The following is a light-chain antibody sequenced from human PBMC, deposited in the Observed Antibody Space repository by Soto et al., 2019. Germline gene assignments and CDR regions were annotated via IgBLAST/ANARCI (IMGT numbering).Light chain of an antibody. J-gene: IGKJ4*01. CDR1: EDIRTW. CDR3: QHYKSFSLP. CDR2: SAS. Sequence: DVQVTHSPATLSSSEGERLPVTWRASEDIRTWLAWYQQKPGKAPKLLIYSASSLETGVPSRFSGSGSGTDFTLTISSLQPDDFAAYFCQHYKSFSLPFGGGTKVDI. V-gene: IGKV1-5*03.